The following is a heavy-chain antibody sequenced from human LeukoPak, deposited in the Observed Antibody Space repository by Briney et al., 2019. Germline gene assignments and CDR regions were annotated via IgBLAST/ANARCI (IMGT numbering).Heavy chain of an antibody. CDR2: ISYDGSKK. Sequence: PGGSLRLSCAASGFSFSSYGFHWVRQTPGKGLDWVAFISYDGSKKYYADSVKGRFTISRDNSKNTLDLQMNSLRTEDTAVFYCAKAPNTFDFDQAYYFDYWGQGALVTVSS. J-gene: IGHJ4*02. V-gene: IGHV3-30*18. CDR3: AKAPNTFDFDQAYYFDY. CDR1: GFSFSSYG. D-gene: IGHD3-16*01.